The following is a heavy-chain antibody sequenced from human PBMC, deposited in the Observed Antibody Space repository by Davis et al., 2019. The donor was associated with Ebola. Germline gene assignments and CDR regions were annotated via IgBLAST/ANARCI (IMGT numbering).Heavy chain of an antibody. V-gene: IGHV1-18*01. Sequence: AASVKVSCKASRYTFTSYGISWVRQAPGQGLEWMGWISAYNGNTNYAQKLQGRVTMTTDTSTSTAYMELRSLRSDDTAVYYCARGGYCSSTSCYTQYYYYYYGMDVWGQGTTVTVSS. J-gene: IGHJ6*02. D-gene: IGHD2-2*02. CDR1: RYTFTSYG. CDR2: ISAYNGNT. CDR3: ARGGYCSSTSCYTQYYYYYYGMDV.